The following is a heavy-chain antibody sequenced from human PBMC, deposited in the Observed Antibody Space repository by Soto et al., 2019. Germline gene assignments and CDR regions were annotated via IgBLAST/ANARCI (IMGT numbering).Heavy chain of an antibody. J-gene: IGHJ4*02. Sequence: HGESLKISCKCSGYSFTSYWIGWVRQMPGKGLEWMGIIYPGDSDTRYSPSFQGQVTISADKSISTAYLQWSSLKASDTAMYYCGRVKPYYFDYWGQGTLVTVSS. V-gene: IGHV5-51*01. CDR2: IYPGDSDT. CDR3: GRVKPYYFDY. CDR1: GYSFTSYW.